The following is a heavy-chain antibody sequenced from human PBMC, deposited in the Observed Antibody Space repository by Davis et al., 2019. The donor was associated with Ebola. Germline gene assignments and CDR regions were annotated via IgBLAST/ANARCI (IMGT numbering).Heavy chain of an antibody. V-gene: IGHV3-23*01. CDR3: ASGLGRYYVPFDY. D-gene: IGHD2/OR15-2a*01. CDR1: GFTFSSYA. J-gene: IGHJ4*02. CDR2: MSGSGDYT. Sequence: GGSLRLSCAASGFTFSSYAMSWVRQAPGKGLEWVSGMSGSGDYTYYADSVKGRFTMSRDNSKNTLYLQMNSLRAEDTAVYNCASGLGRYYVPFDYWGQGTLVTVSS.